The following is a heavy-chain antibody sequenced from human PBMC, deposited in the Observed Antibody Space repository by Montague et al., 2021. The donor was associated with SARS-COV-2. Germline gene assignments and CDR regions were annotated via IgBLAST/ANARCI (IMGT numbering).Heavy chain of an antibody. V-gene: IGHV6-1*01. CDR3: ARDPRYSLSWSFDY. CDR2: IYYRSKWYY. CDR1: GDTVSSNTPA. J-gene: IGHJ4*02. Sequence: CPSSGDTVSSNTPARNWIRQSPSRGREWLGRIYYRSKWYYDYAAXVKSGMTITPDTSKNQFSLQLSSVTPEDRAVYYCARDPRYSLSWSFDYWGQGTLVTVSS. D-gene: IGHD6-13*01.